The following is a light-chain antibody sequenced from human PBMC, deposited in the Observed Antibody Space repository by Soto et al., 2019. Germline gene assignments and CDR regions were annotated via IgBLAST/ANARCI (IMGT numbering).Light chain of an antibody. V-gene: IGLV3-21*02. Sequence: VLTQPPSVSVAPGQTARITSGGNNIGSKSVHWYQQKPGQAPVLVVYDDSDRPSGIPERFSGSNSGNTATLTISRVEAGDEADYYCQVWDSSSDHVVFCGGPKVTVL. CDR3: QVWDSSSDHVV. J-gene: IGLJ2*01. CDR1: NIGSKS. CDR2: DDS.